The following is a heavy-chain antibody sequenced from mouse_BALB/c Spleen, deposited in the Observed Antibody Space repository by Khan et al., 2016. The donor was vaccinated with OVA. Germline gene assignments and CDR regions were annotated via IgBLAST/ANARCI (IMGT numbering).Heavy chain of an antibody. Sequence: QVQLKQSGAELVKAGASVKMSCKASGYTFTSYWMHWVKQRLGQGLEWFAETNPTNGRTYYNEKFKSKATLTVDKSSSNAYMLLTGQTFEDSPVSSWARIKKIVATYVDYWGQAPLSQSPQ. V-gene: IGHV1S81*02. CDR3: ARIKKIVATYVDY. D-gene: IGHD1-1*01. CDR2: TNPTNGRT. CDR1: GYTFTSYW. J-gene: IGHJ2*01.